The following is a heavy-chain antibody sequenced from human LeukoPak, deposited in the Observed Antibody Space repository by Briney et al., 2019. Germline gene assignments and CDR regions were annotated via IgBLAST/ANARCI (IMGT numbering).Heavy chain of an antibody. CDR3: ARGERRRDGYKFDY. Sequence: RASVKVSCKASGYTFTSYYMHWVRQAPGQGLEWMGWINPNSGGTNYAQKFQGRVTMTRDTSISTAYMELSRLRSDDTAVYYCARGERRRDGYKFDYWGQGTLVTVSS. V-gene: IGHV1-2*02. CDR1: GYTFTSYY. D-gene: IGHD5-24*01. J-gene: IGHJ4*02. CDR2: INPNSGGT.